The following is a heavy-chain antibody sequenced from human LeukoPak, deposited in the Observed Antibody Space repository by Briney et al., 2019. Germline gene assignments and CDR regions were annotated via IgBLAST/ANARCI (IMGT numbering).Heavy chain of an antibody. J-gene: IGHJ4*02. CDR3: ARGGSGSGYLYYFDY. D-gene: IGHD3-10*01. Sequence: GASVKVSCKASGYTFTSYYMHWVRQAPGQGLEWMGRINPNSGGTSYAQNFQGRVSMTRDTSISTTYMELSGLTSDDTAVYYCARGGSGSGYLYYFDYWGQGTLVSVSS. V-gene: IGHV1-2*06. CDR2: INPNSGGT. CDR1: GYTFTSYY.